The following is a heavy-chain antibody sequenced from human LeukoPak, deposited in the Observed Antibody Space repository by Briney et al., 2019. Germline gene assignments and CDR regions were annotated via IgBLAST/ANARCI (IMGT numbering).Heavy chain of an antibody. J-gene: IGHJ4*02. V-gene: IGHV3-30*18. CDR1: GFTFSSYG. Sequence: GGSLRLSCAASGFTFSSYGMHWVRQAPGKGLEWVAVISYDGSNKYYADSVKGRFTISRDNSKNTLYLQMNSLRAEDTAVYYCAKDFDFTVFYYFDYWGQGTLVTVSS. D-gene: IGHD3-9*01. CDR3: AKDFDFTVFYYFDY. CDR2: ISYDGSNK.